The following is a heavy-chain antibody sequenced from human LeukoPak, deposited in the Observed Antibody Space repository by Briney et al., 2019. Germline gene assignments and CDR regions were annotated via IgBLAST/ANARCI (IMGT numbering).Heavy chain of an antibody. V-gene: IGHV3-30-3*01. D-gene: IGHD2-2*01. CDR3: LPPQIPATGN. CDR1: GFTFSAYD. Sequence: GGSLRLSCATSGFTFSAYDMHWVRQAPGKGLEWVAVISYDGNNKYYADSVKGRFTISRDNARKSLYLQINSLRAEDTAVYYCLPPQIPATGNWGQGTLVTVSS. CDR2: ISYDGNNK. J-gene: IGHJ4*02.